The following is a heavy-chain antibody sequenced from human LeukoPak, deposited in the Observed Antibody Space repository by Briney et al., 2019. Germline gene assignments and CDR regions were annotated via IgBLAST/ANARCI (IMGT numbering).Heavy chain of an antibody. V-gene: IGHV3-53*01. Sequence: GGSLRLSCAASGFTVSSNYMSWVRQAPGKGLEWVSVIYSGGSTYYADSVEGRFTISRDNSKNTLSLQMNSLRVEDTAIYYCAKGVNSGSYYYFDYWGQGTLATVSS. J-gene: IGHJ4*02. CDR3: AKGVNSGSYYYFDY. CDR2: IYSGGST. D-gene: IGHD1-26*01. CDR1: GFTVSSNY.